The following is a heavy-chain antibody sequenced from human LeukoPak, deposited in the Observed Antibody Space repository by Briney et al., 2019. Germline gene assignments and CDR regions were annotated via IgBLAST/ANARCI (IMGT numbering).Heavy chain of an antibody. J-gene: IGHJ6*02. CDR3: AKVPYSDYGSGRPPFMDV. D-gene: IGHD3-10*01. V-gene: IGHV3-23*01. CDR1: GFTFSSYE. Sequence: GGSLRLSCAASGFTFSSYEMNWVRQAPGKGLEWVSTISNSGAGTYYADSVKGRFTISRDNSKNTLYLQMNSLRAEDTTIHYCAKVPYSDYGSGRPPFMDVWGQGTTVAVSS. CDR2: ISNSGAGT.